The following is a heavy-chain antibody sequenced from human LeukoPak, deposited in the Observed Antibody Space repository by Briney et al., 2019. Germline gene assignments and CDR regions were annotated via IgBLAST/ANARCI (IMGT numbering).Heavy chain of an antibody. CDR2: ISAYNGNT. V-gene: IGHV1-18*04. J-gene: IGHJ5*02. D-gene: IGHD2-15*01. CDR3: AREDCSGGSCYFFDP. CDR1: GCTFTSYG. Sequence: ASVKVSCKASGCTFTSYGISWVRQAPGQGLEWVGWISAYNGNTNYAQKLQGRVTMTTDTSTSTAYMQLRSLRSDDTAVYYCAREDCSGGSCYFFDPWGQGTLVTVSS.